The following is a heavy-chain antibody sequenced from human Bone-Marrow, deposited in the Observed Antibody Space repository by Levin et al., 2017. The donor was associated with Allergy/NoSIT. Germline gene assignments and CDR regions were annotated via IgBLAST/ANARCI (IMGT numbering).Heavy chain of an antibody. CDR3: ARDLGAASPIEY. CDR2: FLPFLSLP. Sequence: SCKASGGTLTNYAINWVRQAPGQFLSFFFSFLPFLSLPLSPPPFPCRVTISADESRNTGYLEMSGLTSEDTAVYFCARDLGAASPIEYWGQGTLVTVSS. V-gene: IGHV1-69*04. J-gene: IGHJ4*02. D-gene: IGHD6-25*01. CDR1: GGTLTNYA.